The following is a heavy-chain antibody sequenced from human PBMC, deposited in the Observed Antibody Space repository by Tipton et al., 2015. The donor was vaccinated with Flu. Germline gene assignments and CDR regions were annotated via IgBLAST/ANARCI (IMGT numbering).Heavy chain of an antibody. V-gene: IGHV3-33*01. J-gene: IGHJ4*02. CDR3: ASESGGNSAFEY. CDR1: AFTFSTYG. CDR2: IWHDGTSE. Sequence: SLRLSCAASAFTFSTYGIHWVRQAPGKGLEWVSMIWHDGTSELYADSVRGRFSISRDNSKNTVYLQMNTLRLEGTAVYYCASESGGNSAFEYWGQGTLVTVSP. D-gene: IGHD4-23*01.